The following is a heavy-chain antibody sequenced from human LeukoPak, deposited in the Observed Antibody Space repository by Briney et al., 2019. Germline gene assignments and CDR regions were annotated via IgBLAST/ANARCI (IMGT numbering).Heavy chain of an antibody. D-gene: IGHD3-3*01. Sequence: TSETLSLTCAVSGGSIINSNWWSWVRQSPGKGLEWIGEIDHSGSTSYNPSLKSRVTMSVDRSQNQFSLRLSTVTAADTAVYYCARESPYDFWSGNEPASPILLLPYYYYGMDVWGQGTTVTVSS. J-gene: IGHJ6*02. CDR1: GGSIINSNW. V-gene: IGHV4-4*02. CDR2: IDHSGST. CDR3: ARESPYDFWSGNEPASPILLLPYYYYGMDV.